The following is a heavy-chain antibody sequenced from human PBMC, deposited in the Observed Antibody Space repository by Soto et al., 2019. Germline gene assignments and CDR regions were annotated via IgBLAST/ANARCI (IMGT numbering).Heavy chain of an antibody. CDR1: GYTFTSYA. Sequence: GASVKVSCKASGYTFTSYAMHCVRQAPGQRLEWMGWINAGSGNTKYSQKFQGRVTITRDTSASTAYMELSSLRSEDTAVYYCARGAARITIFGVVSVYWGQGTLVTVSS. J-gene: IGHJ4*02. CDR2: INAGSGNT. V-gene: IGHV1-3*01. D-gene: IGHD3-3*01. CDR3: ARGAARITIFGVVSVY.